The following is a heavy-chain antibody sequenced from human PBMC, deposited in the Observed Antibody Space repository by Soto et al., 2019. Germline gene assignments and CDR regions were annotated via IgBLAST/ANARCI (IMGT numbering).Heavy chain of an antibody. CDR1: GFSFSTYS. V-gene: IGHV3-48*01. CDR3: ARSTGAIDY. D-gene: IGHD4-17*01. Sequence: GGSLRLSCAASGFSFSTYSMNWVRQAPGKGLEWLSYMSSSSTPIYYADSVRGRFTISRDNAKNSLYLQMNSLRAEDTAVYYCARSTGAIDYWGQGTLVTVSS. CDR2: MSSSSTPI. J-gene: IGHJ4*02.